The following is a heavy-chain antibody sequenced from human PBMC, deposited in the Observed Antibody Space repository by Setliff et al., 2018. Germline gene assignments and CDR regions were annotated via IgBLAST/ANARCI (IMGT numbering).Heavy chain of an antibody. V-gene: IGHV3-23*01. Sequence: GGSLRLSCAASGFTFSSSSMTWVRQAPGKGLEWVSAINGGGTATYYADSVRGRFTVSRDNSRNILYLQMNSLRAEDTAVYYCAKDLTQSDYWGQGTLVTVSS. CDR1: GFTFSSSS. D-gene: IGHD7-27*01. J-gene: IGHJ4*02. CDR2: INGGGTAT. CDR3: AKDLTQSDY.